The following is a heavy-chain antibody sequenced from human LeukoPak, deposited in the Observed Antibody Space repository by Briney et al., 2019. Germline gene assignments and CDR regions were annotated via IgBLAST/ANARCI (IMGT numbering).Heavy chain of an antibody. Sequence: SETLSLTCTVSGGSINSYHWSWIRQPPGKGLEWIGTIYYSGSTYYNPSLYYNPSLKSRVTISVDTSKNQLSLKLSSVTAADTAVYYCARDGCSTNSCPLDSWGQGTLVTVSS. V-gene: IGHV4-39*02. CDR3: ARDGCSTNSCPLDS. D-gene: IGHD2-2*01. CDR2: IYYSGST. J-gene: IGHJ4*02. CDR1: GGSINSYH.